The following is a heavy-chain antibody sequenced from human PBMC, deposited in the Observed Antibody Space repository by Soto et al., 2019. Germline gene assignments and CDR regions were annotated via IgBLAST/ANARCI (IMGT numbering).Heavy chain of an antibody. Sequence: GGSLRLSCVGSGFAFSTYDMTWVRQAPGQGLEWVSGMSARGNRTHYADSVKGRFTISRDNSKNTLYLQMNSLRAEDTAVYYCAKDYGELAFDYWGQGTQVNVS. CDR3: AKDYGELAFDY. CDR2: MSARGNRT. D-gene: IGHD1-26*01. J-gene: IGHJ4*02. V-gene: IGHV3-23*01. CDR1: GFAFSTYD.